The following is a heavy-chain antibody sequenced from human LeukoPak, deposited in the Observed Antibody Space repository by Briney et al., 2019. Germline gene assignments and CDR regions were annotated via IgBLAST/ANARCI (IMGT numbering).Heavy chain of an antibody. CDR1: GFTFSSYA. J-gene: IGHJ4*02. V-gene: IGHV3-23*01. Sequence: GGSLRLSCAASGFTFSSYAMSWVRQAPGKGLEWVSAISGSGGSTYYADSVKGRFTISRDNSKNTLYLQMNSLRAEDTAVYYCARSLHYYDSSGQLGYWGQGTLVTVSS. CDR3: ARSLHYYDSSGQLGY. CDR2: ISGSGGST. D-gene: IGHD3-22*01.